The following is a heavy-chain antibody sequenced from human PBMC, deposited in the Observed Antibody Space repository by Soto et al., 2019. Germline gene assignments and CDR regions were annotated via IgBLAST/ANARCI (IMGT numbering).Heavy chain of an antibody. CDR1: GASISNSDYY. D-gene: IGHD2-15*01. CDR2: VHFRGKT. V-gene: IGHV4-39*02. CDR3: ATEAAHHDAIDV. J-gene: IGHJ3*01. Sequence: QLHLQESGPGLVKPSETLSLTCGVSGASISNSDYYWVWIRQPPGQGLEWIATVHFRGKTYYNVSLKTRLTISLDPSKNLFSLRLTSLTAADTAVYYCATEAAHHDAIDVWGRGTRVTVSS.